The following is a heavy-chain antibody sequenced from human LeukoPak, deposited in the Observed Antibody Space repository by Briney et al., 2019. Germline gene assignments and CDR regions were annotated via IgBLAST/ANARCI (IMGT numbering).Heavy chain of an antibody. J-gene: IGHJ3*02. CDR3: AREGPRAFDI. CDR1: GFTFSSYA. V-gene: IGHV3-30-3*01. CDR2: ISYDGSNK. Sequence: PGGSLRLSCAASGFTFSSYAMHWVRQAPGKGLEWVAVISYDGSNKYYADSVKGRFTISRDNSKNTLYLQMNSLRAEDTAVYYCAREGPRAFDIWGQGTMVTVSS.